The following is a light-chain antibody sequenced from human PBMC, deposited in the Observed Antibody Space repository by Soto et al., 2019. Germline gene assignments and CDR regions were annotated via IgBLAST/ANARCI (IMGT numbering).Light chain of an antibody. Sequence: DIQMTQSPSTLSASVGDSVTITCRASQGISSWVAWYQQIPGQAPKLMIYDGSSVESRVLSRFSGSGSGTDFTITISRLEPEDFAVYYCQQYGSSGTFGQGTKVDI. CDR1: QGISSW. CDR2: DGS. J-gene: IGKJ1*01. V-gene: IGKV1-5*01. CDR3: QQYGSSGT.